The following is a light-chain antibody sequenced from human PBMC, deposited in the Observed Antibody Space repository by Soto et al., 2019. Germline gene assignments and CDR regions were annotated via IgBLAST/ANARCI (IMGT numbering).Light chain of an antibody. J-gene: IGKJ1*01. V-gene: IGKV1-5*01. Sequence: DIQMTQSPSTLSATAGDRVTITCRASQSISAWLAWYQQKPGKAPKLLIYDASNLESGVPSRFSGSGSGTEFTLTISSLQPDDFATYYCQQYNFYATFGQGTKVDIK. CDR2: DAS. CDR3: QQYNFYAT. CDR1: QSISAW.